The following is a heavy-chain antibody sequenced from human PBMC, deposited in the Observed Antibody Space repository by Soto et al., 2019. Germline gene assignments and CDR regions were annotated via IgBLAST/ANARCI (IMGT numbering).Heavy chain of an antibody. CDR2: TNQDGSQK. D-gene: IGHD1-26*01. V-gene: IGHV3-7*04. J-gene: IGHJ4*02. CDR1: GFSFRSDW. CDR3: SGGVGDAF. Sequence: EEQLVESGGGLVQPGGSLRLTCAVSGFSFRSDWMKWVRQAPGKGLEWVAHTNQDGSQKYYVDSVKGRFTIFRDNAKNSLYLQMNSLRAEDTAVYYCSGGVGDAFWGQGTLVTVSS.